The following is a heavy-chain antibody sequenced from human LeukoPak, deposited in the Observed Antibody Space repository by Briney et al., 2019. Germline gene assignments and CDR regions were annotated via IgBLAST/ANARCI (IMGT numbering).Heavy chain of an antibody. CDR2: ISGSGGRT. D-gene: IGHD5-18*01. Sequence: GGSLRLSCSASGXTFSSYNRNWVRQAPGKGLEWVSTISGSGGRTYYADSVKGRFTISRDISKNTLYLQVNSLRAEDTAVYYCAKLQRDVDTATEGYWGQGTLVTVSS. CDR1: GXTFSSYN. CDR3: AKLQRDVDTATEGY. V-gene: IGHV3-23*01. J-gene: IGHJ4*02.